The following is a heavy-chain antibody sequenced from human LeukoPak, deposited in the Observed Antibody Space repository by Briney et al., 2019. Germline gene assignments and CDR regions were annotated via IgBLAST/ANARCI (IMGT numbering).Heavy chain of an antibody. CDR1: GGSISSNNW. Sequence: PSETLSLTCAVSGGSISSNNWWSWVRQPPGKGLEWIGEIYHGGSTNYNPSLKSRVTISIDKSKNQLSLKLSSVTAADTAVYYCARNGGTRWGNWFDPWGQGTLVIVSS. V-gene: IGHV4-4*02. CDR3: ARNGGTRWGNWFDP. CDR2: IYHGGST. J-gene: IGHJ5*02. D-gene: IGHD4-23*01.